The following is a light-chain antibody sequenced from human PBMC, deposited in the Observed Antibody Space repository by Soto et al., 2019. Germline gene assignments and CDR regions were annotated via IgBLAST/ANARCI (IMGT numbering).Light chain of an antibody. J-gene: IGLJ3*02. CDR2: EVT. Sequence: QSALTQPASVSGSPGQSITISCTGTNNDVGSYDLVSWYQQHPGKAPKLMIYEVTKRHSGVSNRFSASKSGNTASLTISGLQAEDEADYYCCSFSRSGTSLVFGGGTKLTVL. CDR1: NNDVGSYDL. CDR3: CSFSRSGTSLV. V-gene: IGLV2-23*02.